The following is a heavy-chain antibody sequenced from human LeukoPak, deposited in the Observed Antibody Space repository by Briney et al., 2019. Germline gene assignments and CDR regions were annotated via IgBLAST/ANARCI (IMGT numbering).Heavy chain of an antibody. Sequence: GGSLRLSCAASGFTFSSYAMNWVRQAPGKGLEWVSSISSSSSYIYYADSVKGRFTISRDNAKNSLYLQMNSLRAEDTAVYYCAREPSAALDVWGQGTTVTVSS. J-gene: IGHJ6*02. CDR2: ISSSSSYI. V-gene: IGHV3-21*01. CDR1: GFTFSSYA. CDR3: AREPSAALDV. D-gene: IGHD1-26*01.